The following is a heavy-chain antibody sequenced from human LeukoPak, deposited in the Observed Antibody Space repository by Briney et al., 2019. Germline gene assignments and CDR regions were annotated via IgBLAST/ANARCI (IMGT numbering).Heavy chain of an antibody. V-gene: IGHV3-23*01. CDR2: ITGSGGST. D-gene: IGHD5-18*01. Sequence: GGSLRLSCAASGFTFKSYGMTRVRQVPGKGLEWVSSITGSGGSTKYADSVNGRFTISRDNSKNTLSLQMTGLRVEDTAVYYCARKVAVAMDLDYWGQGTLVTVSS. CDR1: GFTFKSYG. CDR3: ARKVAVAMDLDY. J-gene: IGHJ4*02.